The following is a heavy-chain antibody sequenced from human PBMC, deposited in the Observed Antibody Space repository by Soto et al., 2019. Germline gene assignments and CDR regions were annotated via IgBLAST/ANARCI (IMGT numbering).Heavy chain of an antibody. V-gene: IGHV3-7*03. D-gene: IGHD4-4*01. CDR2: IRPDGSET. J-gene: IGHJ4*02. CDR3: AGWGGHDYNY. CDR1: GFTFTDFY. Sequence: EVQLVQSGGGLVQPGGSLRLSCVGSGFTFTDFYMNWVRQAPGKGLEWVANIRPDGSETNYVESVKGRFTTSRDNAKNSLLLQMNSLSADDTAVYYCAGWGGHDYNYWGQGILVTVSS.